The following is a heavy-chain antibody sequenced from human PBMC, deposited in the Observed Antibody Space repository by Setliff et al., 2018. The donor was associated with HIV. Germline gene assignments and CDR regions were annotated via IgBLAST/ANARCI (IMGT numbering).Heavy chain of an antibody. D-gene: IGHD6-13*01. CDR2: IFYSGHT. CDR1: GGSITRSSYY. CDR3: ARGVAAAGL. V-gene: IGHV4-39*07. J-gene: IGHJ4*02. Sequence: ETLSLTCTVSGGSITRSSYYWAWIRQPPGKGLEWIGNIFYSGHTFYNPSLRSRVTNSVDTSKNQFSLKLSSVTAADTAVYYCARGVAAAGLWVQGTLVTVSS.